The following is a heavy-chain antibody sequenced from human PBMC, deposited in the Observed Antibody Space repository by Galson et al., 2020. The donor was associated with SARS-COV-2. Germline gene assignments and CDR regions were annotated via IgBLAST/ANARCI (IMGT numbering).Heavy chain of an antibody. V-gene: IGHV6-1*01. J-gene: IGHJ6*02. CDR3: ARESGIAVAGTLYYYYYGMDV. CDR1: GDSVTSNSAA. Sequence: SQTLSLTCAISGDSVTSNSAAWTWIRQSPSRGLEWPGRTYYRSKWYSDYAVSVKSRITINPDTSKNQFSLQLNSVTPEDTAVYYCARESGIAVAGTLYYYYYGMDVWGQGTTVTVSS. CDR2: TYYRSKWYS. D-gene: IGHD6-19*01.